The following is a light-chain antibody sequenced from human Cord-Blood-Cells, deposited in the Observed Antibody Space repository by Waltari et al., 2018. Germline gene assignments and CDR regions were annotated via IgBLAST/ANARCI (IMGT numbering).Light chain of an antibody. CDR3: CSYAGSSTFYVV. Sequence: QSALTQPASVSGSPGQSLTISCPGTSRDVGSYNLVSWYQQHPGKAPKLMIYEGSKRPSGVSNRFSGSKSGNTASLTISGLQAEDEADYYCCSYAGSSTFYVVFGGGTKLTVL. CDR2: EGS. J-gene: IGLJ2*01. CDR1: SRDVGSYNL. V-gene: IGLV2-23*03.